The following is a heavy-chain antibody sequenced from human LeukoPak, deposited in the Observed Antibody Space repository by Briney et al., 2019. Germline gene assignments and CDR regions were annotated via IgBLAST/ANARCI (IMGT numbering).Heavy chain of an antibody. V-gene: IGHV3-21*01. CDR1: GFTFSSYS. CDR2: ISSSSYI. Sequence: GGSLRLSCAASGFTFSSYSMNWVRQAPGKGLEWVSSISSSSYIYYADSVKGRFTISRDNAKNSLYLQMNSLRAEDTAVYYCARDPRAAGRLFDYWGQGTLVTVSS. D-gene: IGHD6-19*01. J-gene: IGHJ4*02. CDR3: ARDPRAAGRLFDY.